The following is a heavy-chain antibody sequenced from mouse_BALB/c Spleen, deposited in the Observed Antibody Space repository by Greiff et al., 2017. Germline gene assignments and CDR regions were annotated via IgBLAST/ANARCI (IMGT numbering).Heavy chain of an antibody. Sequence: VQLQQSGPELVKPGASVKISCKASGYTFTDYNMHWVQQSHGKSLEWIGYIYPYNGGTGYNQKFKSKATLTVDNSSSTAYMELRSLTSEDSAVYYCARGNSYAMDYWGQGTSVTVSS. J-gene: IGHJ4*01. D-gene: IGHD2-1*01. CDR3: ARGNSYAMDY. CDR1: GYTFTDYN. CDR2: IYPYNGGT. V-gene: IGHV1S29*02.